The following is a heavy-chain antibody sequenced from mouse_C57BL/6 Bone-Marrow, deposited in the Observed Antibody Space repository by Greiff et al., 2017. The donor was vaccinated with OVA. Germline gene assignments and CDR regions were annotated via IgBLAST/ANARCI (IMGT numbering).Heavy chain of an antibody. D-gene: IGHD2-12*01. CDR2: ISYSGST. CDR3: ASGEGYYFWFAY. CDR1: GYSITSGYD. J-gene: IGHJ3*01. V-gene: IGHV3-1*01. Sequence: EVQLQESGPGMVKPSQSLSLTCTVTGYSITSGYDWHWIRHFPGNKLEWMGYISYSGSTNYNPSLKSRISITHDTSKNHFFLKLNSVTTEDTATYYCASGEGYYFWFAYWGQGTLVTVSA.